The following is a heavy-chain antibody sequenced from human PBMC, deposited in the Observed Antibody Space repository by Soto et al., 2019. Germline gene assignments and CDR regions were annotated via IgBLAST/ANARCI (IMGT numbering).Heavy chain of an antibody. D-gene: IGHD3-22*01. V-gene: IGHV3-23*01. J-gene: IGHJ4*02. CDR3: AKRDSSGYRSPLNFDY. Sequence: GSLRLSCADSGFTFSSYAMSWVRQAPGKGLEWASAISGSGGSTYYADSVKGRFTISRDNSKNTLYLQMNSLRAEDTAVYYCAKRDSSGYRSPLNFDYWGQGTLVTVSS. CDR2: ISGSGGST. CDR1: GFTFSSYA.